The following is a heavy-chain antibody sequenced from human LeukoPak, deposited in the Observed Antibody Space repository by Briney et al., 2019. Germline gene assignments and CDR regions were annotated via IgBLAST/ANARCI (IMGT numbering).Heavy chain of an antibody. CDR2: ISSSSSHI. J-gene: IGHJ6*02. Sequence: GGSLRLSCAASGFTFSSYSMNWVRQAPGKGLEWVSSISSSSSHIYYADSVKGRFTISRDNAKNSLYLQMNSLRAEDTAVYYCARGYYYGSGSLKIYYYYGMDVWGQGTTVTVSS. D-gene: IGHD3-10*01. CDR3: ARGYYYGSGSLKIYYYYGMDV. CDR1: GFTFSSYS. V-gene: IGHV3-21*01.